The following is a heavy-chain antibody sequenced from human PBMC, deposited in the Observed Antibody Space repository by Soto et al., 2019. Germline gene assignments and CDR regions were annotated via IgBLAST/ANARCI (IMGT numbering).Heavy chain of an antibody. CDR2: IKEDGSYK. Sequence: GGSLRLSYAASGFTFSNYWMNWVRQAPGKGLEWVANIKEDGSYKNYVDSVKGRFTISRDNAKNALYLQINSLRAEDTAVYYCVRGTLNPGLDNWGQGTLVTVSS. CDR1: GFTFSNYW. CDR3: VRGTLNPGLDN. V-gene: IGHV3-7*03. D-gene: IGHD1-7*01. J-gene: IGHJ4*02.